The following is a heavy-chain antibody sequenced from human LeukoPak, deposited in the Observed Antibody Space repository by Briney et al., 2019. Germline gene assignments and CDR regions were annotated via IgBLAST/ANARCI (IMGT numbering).Heavy chain of an antibody. V-gene: IGHV1-2*02. CDR2: INPKSGDT. CDR1: GSTFTSHD. J-gene: IGHJ3*02. CDR3: ARLCRGGGCSGAFDI. Sequence: ASVKVSCKASGSTFTSHDMHWVRQAPGQGLEWMGWINPKSGDTNYAQKFQGSVTMTRDTSISTAYMELSSLRSDDTAVYYCARLCRGGGCSGAFDIWGQGTMVTVSS. D-gene: IGHD2-21*01.